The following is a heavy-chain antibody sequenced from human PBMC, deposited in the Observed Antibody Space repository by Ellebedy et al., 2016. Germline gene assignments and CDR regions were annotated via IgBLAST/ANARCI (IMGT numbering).Heavy chain of an antibody. Sequence: SETLSLTCTVSGGSISSSYHYWGWIRQPPGKGLEWIGSIYYSGSTYDNPSLQSRVTISVDTSNDQFSLKLSSVTAADTAVYYCAKGHWNYSTWGQGTLVTVSS. CDR3: AKGHWNYST. CDR1: GGSISSSYHY. D-gene: IGHD1-7*01. J-gene: IGHJ5*02. V-gene: IGHV4-39*07. CDR2: IYYSGST.